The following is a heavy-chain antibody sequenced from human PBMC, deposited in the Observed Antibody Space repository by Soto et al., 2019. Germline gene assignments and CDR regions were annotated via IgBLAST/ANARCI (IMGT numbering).Heavy chain of an antibody. Sequence: VSVKVSCKASGYTFNSYAMYWVRQAPGQRLEWMGWINAGNGNTKYSQKFQGRVTITRDTSASTAYMELSSLRSEDTAVYYCARGVAGPLHWFDPWGQGTLVTVSS. CDR2: INAGNGNT. V-gene: IGHV1-3*01. J-gene: IGHJ5*02. CDR1: GYTFNSYA. CDR3: ARGVAGPLHWFDP. D-gene: IGHD6-19*01.